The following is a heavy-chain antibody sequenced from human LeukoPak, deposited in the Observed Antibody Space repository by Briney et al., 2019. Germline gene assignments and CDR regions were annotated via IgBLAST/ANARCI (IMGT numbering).Heavy chain of an antibody. D-gene: IGHD2-15*01. CDR1: GFTFSSYA. Sequence: GGSLRLSCAASGFTFSSYAMSWVRQAPGKGLEWVSAISGSGGSTYYADSVKGRFTISRDNAKNSLYLQMNSLRAEDTAVYYCARGGYCSGGSCYNLVDPWGQGTLVTVSS. CDR2: ISGSGGST. V-gene: IGHV3-23*01. CDR3: ARGGYCSGGSCYNLVDP. J-gene: IGHJ5*02.